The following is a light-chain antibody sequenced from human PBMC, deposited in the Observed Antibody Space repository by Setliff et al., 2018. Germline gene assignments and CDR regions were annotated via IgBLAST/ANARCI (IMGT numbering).Light chain of an antibody. Sequence: YELTQPPSESVAPGKTARITCGGHNIGDKSVHWYQQKPGQAPVLGVYDDSDRPSGIPGRFSGSNSGNTATLTISRVEAGDEADYYCQVWDPASDHRVFGTGTKAPS. CDR1: NIGDKS. CDR3: QVWDPASDHRV. CDR2: DDS. V-gene: IGLV3-21*03. J-gene: IGLJ1*01.